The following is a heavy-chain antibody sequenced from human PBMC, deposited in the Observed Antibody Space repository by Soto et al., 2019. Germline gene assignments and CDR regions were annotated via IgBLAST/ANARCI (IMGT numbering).Heavy chain of an antibody. CDR3: ARNYRFLEWLGGNWFDP. D-gene: IGHD3-3*01. CDR2: INHSGST. CDR1: GGSFSGYY. Sequence: SETLSLTCAVYGGSFSGYYWSWIRQPPGKGLEWIGEINHSGSTNYNPSLKSRVTISVDTSKNQFSLKLSSVTAADTAVYYCARNYRFLEWLGGNWFDPWGQGTLVTVSS. J-gene: IGHJ5*02. V-gene: IGHV4-34*01.